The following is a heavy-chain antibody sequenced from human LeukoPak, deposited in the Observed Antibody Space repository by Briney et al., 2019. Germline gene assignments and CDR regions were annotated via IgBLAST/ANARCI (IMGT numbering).Heavy chain of an antibody. CDR3: ARDFAVTTSNWFDP. V-gene: IGHV4-4*07. CDR1: GGSITSYY. D-gene: IGHD4-17*01. J-gene: IGHJ5*02. CDR2: IHSSGST. Sequence: SETLSLTCTVSGGSITSYYWSWIRQPAGKGLEWIGRIHSSGSTNYNPSLKSRVTMSVDTSKNQFSLKLTSVTAADTAVYYCARDFAVTTSNWFDPWGQGTLVTVSS.